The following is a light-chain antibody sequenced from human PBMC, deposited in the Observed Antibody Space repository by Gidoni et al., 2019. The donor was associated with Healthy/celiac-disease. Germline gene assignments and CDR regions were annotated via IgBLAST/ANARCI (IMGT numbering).Light chain of an antibody. CDR3: QQCYSTPRT. Sequence: IQITQSPSSLSASVGDRVTITCRASQSISSYLNWYQQKQGKAPKRLIYAASSLQSGVPSRFSGIGSGTDFTLTISSLQPEDFATYYCQQCYSTPRTFGQXTKLEIK. V-gene: IGKV1-39*01. CDR1: QSISSY. CDR2: AAS. J-gene: IGKJ2*01.